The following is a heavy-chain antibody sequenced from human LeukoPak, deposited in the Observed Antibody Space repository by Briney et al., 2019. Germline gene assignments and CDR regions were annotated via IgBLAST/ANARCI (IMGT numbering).Heavy chain of an antibody. CDR2: IIPIFGTA. V-gene: IGHV1-69*13. CDR1: GYTFTSYD. D-gene: IGHD6-19*01. J-gene: IGHJ5*02. Sequence: ASVKVSCKASGYTFTSYDINWVRQAPGQGLEWMGGIIPIFGTANYAQKFQGRVTITADESTSTAYMELSSLRSEDTAVYYCARDGPLIAVALNNWFDPWGQGTLVTVSS. CDR3: ARDGPLIAVALNNWFDP.